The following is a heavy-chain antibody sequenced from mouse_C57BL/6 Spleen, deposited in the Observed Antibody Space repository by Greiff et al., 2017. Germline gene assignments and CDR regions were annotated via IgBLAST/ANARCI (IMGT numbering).Heavy chain of an antibody. D-gene: IGHD2-4*01. J-gene: IGHJ4*01. CDR1: GFTFSSYG. CDR2: ISSGGSYT. CDR3: GRDDYGVDYAMDY. Sequence: EVHLVESGGDLVKPGGSLKLSCAASGFTFSSYGMSWVRQTPDKRLEWVATISSGGSYTYYPDSVKGRFTISRDNAKNTLYLQMSSLKSEDTAMYYYGRDDYGVDYAMDYWGQGTSVTVSS. V-gene: IGHV5-6*01.